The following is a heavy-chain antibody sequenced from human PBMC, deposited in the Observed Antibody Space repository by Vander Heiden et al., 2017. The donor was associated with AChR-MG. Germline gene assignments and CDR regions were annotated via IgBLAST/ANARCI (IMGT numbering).Heavy chain of an antibody. Sequence: EVQLVESGGGLIQPGGSLRLSCAASGFTVSSNYMSWVRQAPGKGLEWVSVIYSGGSTYYADSVKGRFTISRDNSKNTLYLQMNSLRAEDTAVYYCAREVRGYYDSSGYYFDYWGQGTLVTVSS. V-gene: IGHV3-53*01. CDR1: GFTVSSNY. CDR2: IYSGGST. CDR3: AREVRGYYDSSGYYFDY. J-gene: IGHJ4*02. D-gene: IGHD3-22*01.